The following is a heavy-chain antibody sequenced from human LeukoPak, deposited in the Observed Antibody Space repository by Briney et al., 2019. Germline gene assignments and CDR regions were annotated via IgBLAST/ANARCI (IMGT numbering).Heavy chain of an antibody. CDR2: IYYSGRT. CDR1: GGSISSSSYY. CDR3: ARHPSIVSSPGYYYGMDV. D-gene: IGHD4-11*01. Sequence: PSETLSLTCTVSGGSISSSSYYWGWVRQPPGKGLEWIAIIYYSGRTYYNPSLQSRVTISIDATKNQFSLKLSSVTAADTAVYYCARHPSIVSSPGYYYGMDVWGQGTTVTVSS. V-gene: IGHV4-39*01. J-gene: IGHJ6*02.